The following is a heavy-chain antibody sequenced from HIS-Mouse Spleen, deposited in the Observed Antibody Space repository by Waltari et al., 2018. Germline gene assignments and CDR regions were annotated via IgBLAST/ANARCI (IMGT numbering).Heavy chain of an antibody. CDR2: INHSAST. CDR3: ARVNSSFDY. V-gene: IGHV4-34*01. Sequence: QVQLQQWGAGLFKPSETLSPTCAVSGGSFSGYYWSWVRQPPGTGLEWIGEINHSASTNYNPSLKSRVTISVDTSKNQFSLKLSSVTAADTAVYYCARVNSSFDYWGQGTLVTVSS. D-gene: IGHD6-13*01. CDR1: GGSFSGYY. J-gene: IGHJ4*02.